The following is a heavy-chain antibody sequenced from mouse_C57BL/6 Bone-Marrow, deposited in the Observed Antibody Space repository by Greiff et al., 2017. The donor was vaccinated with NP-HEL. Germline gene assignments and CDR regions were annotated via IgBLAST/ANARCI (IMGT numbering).Heavy chain of an antibody. V-gene: IGHV1-64*01. CDR2: IHPNSGST. Sequence: QVQLQQPGAELVKPGASVKLSCKASGYTFTSYWMHWVKQRPGQGLEWIGIIHPNSGSTNYNEKFKSKATLTVDKSSSTAYMQLSSLTSEDSAVYYCADWFAYWGQGTLVTVSA. CDR3: ADWFAY. J-gene: IGHJ3*01. CDR1: GYTFTSYW.